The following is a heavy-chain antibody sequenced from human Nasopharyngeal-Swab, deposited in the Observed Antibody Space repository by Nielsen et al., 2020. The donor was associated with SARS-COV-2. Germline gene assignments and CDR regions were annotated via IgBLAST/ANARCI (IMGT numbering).Heavy chain of an antibody. J-gene: IGHJ4*02. V-gene: IGHV3-9*01. D-gene: IGHD3-22*01. CDR3: AKDIGGYYYDSRGFDY. Sequence: GGSLRLSCAASGFTFDDYAMHWVRQAPGKGLEWVSGISWNSGSIGYADSVKGRFTISRDNAKNSLYLQMNSRRAEDTALYYCAKDIGGYYYDSRGFDYWGQGTLVTVSS. CDR1: GFTFDDYA. CDR2: ISWNSGSI.